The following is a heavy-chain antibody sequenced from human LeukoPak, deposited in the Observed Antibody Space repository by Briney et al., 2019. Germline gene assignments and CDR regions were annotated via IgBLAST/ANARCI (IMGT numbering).Heavy chain of an antibody. V-gene: IGHV4-39*01. D-gene: IGHD2-2*01. Sequence: PSETLSLTCTVSGGSISSSSYYWGWIRQPPGKGLEWIGSIYYSGSTYYNPSLKSRVTISVDASKNQFSLKLSSVTAADTAVYYCARHHAGLYCSSTSCLNWFDPWRQGTLVTVSS. CDR3: ARHHAGLYCSSTSCLNWFDP. CDR2: IYYSGST. CDR1: GGSISSSSYY. J-gene: IGHJ5*02.